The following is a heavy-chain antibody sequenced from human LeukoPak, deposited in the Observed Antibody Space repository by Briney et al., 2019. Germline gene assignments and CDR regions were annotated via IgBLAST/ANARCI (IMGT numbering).Heavy chain of an antibody. Sequence: GEPLRLSCAASGVTFRMYSMNWVRQALGKGVEWVSYIIGGSNIIYYADSVKGRFTISRDNAKNSLYLQMNSLRAEDTAMYYCARDGWFGDYNWFDPWGQGTLVTVSS. CDR2: IIGGSNII. J-gene: IGHJ5*02. D-gene: IGHD3-10*01. V-gene: IGHV3-48*01. CDR1: GVTFRMYS. CDR3: ARDGWFGDYNWFDP.